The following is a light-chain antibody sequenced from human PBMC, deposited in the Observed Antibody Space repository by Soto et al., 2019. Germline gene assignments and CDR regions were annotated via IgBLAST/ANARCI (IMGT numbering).Light chain of an antibody. CDR2: GAS. CDR1: QSVSSNF. J-gene: IGKJ3*01. V-gene: IGKV3-20*01. Sequence: EIVMTQSLGTLSLSPGERATLSCRASQSVSSNFLAWYQQRPGQAPRLLMDGASSRAAGIPDRFSGSGSGTDFTLTISRLEPEDFAVYYCHHYGRSAIFTFGPGTTVDIK. CDR3: HHYGRSAIFT.